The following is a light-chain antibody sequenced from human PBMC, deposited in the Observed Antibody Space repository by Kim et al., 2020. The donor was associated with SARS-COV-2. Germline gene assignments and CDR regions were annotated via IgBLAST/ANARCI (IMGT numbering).Light chain of an antibody. V-gene: IGLV1-44*01. CDR3: AAWDDSLNGV. CDR2: NND. Sequence: PGQRVTSSCSGSSSNIGTNTVNWYHQVPGTAPKLLIYNNDQRPSGVPDRFSGSKSGTSASLAISGLQSEDEAHYYCAAWDDSLNGVFGGGTQLTVL. CDR1: SSNIGTNT. J-gene: IGLJ3*02.